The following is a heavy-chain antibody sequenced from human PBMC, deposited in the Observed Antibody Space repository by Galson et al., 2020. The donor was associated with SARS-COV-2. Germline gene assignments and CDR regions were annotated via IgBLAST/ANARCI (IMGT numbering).Heavy chain of an antibody. D-gene: IGHD1-26*01. Sequence: TGGSLRLSCAASGFTFSSYGMHWVRQAPGQGLEWVAVLSYDGSNKYYADSVKGRFTISRDNSKNTLYLQMNSLRAEDPAVYYCAACIVGATKREYYYYYGMDVWGQGTTVTVSS. J-gene: IGHJ6*02. V-gene: IGHV3-30*03. CDR2: LSYDGSNK. CDR1: GFTFSSYG. CDR3: AACIVGATKREYYYYYGMDV.